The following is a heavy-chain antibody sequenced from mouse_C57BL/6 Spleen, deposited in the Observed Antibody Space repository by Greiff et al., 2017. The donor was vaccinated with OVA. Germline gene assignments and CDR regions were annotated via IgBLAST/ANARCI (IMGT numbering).Heavy chain of an antibody. CDR3: ARHGCYSSFAY. J-gene: IGHJ3*01. D-gene: IGHD2-12*01. V-gene: IGHV5-9*01. Sequence: EVQVVESGGGLVKPGGSLKLSCAASGFTFSSYTMSWVRQTPEKRLEWVATISGGGGNTYYPDSVKGRFTISRDNAKNTLYLQMSSLRSEDTALYYCARHGCYSSFAYWGQGTLVTVSA. CDR2: ISGGGGNT. CDR1: GFTFSSYT.